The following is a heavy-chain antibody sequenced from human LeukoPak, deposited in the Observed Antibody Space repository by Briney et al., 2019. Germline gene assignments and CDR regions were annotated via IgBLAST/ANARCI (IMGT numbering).Heavy chain of an antibody. Sequence: SETLSLTCTVSGGSISSSSYYWGWIPQPPGKGLEWIGSIYYSGSTYYNPSLKSRVTISVDTSKNQFSLKLSSVTAADTAVYYCATLDRTTDAFDIWGQGTMVTVSS. CDR2: IYYSGST. CDR3: ATLDRTTDAFDI. V-gene: IGHV4-39*01. D-gene: IGHD1-1*01. J-gene: IGHJ3*02. CDR1: GGSISSSSYY.